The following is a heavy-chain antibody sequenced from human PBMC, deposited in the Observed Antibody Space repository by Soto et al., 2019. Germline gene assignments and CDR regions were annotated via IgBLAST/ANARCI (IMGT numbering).Heavy chain of an antibody. Sequence: EVPLVESGGGLVQPGGSLKLSCAASGFTISDSGLHWVRQASGKGLEWVGRIRGKGNNYATGYAASVKGRFTISRDDSKNMAYLQMNSLKSEDTAVYYCTRPRRDNGDYDSWFDPWGQGTLVTVSS. J-gene: IGHJ5*02. V-gene: IGHV3-73*02. CDR3: TRPRRDNGDYDSWFDP. D-gene: IGHD4-17*01. CDR2: IRGKGNNYAT. CDR1: GFTISDSG.